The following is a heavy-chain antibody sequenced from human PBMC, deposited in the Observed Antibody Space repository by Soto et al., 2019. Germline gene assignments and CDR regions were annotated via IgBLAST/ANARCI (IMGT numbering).Heavy chain of an antibody. CDR1: GFTFSSYA. CDR2: ISGSGGST. V-gene: IGHV3-23*01. J-gene: IGHJ4*02. CDR3: AKTEEYYYGSGSYYY. Sequence: GGFLRLSCAASGFTFSSYAMSWVRQAPGKGLEWVSAISGSGGSTYYADSVKGRFTISRDNSKNTLYLQMNSLRAEDTAVYYCAKTEEYYYGSGSYYYWGQGTLVTVSS. D-gene: IGHD3-10*01.